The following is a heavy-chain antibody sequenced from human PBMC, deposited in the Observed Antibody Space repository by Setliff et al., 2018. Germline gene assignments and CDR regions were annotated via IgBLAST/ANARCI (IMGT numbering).Heavy chain of an antibody. Sequence: QPGGSLRLSCAASGFTFSSYTMHWVRQAPGKGLEYVSGISSDGGSTYYANSVKDRFTISRDNSKNTLWLQMGSLRAEDMAVYYCARDDYNYVYNSWGQGTLVTVSS. J-gene: IGHJ4*02. CDR3: ARDDYNYVYNS. V-gene: IGHV3-64*01. CDR2: ISSDGGST. D-gene: IGHD5-18*01. CDR1: GFTFSSYT.